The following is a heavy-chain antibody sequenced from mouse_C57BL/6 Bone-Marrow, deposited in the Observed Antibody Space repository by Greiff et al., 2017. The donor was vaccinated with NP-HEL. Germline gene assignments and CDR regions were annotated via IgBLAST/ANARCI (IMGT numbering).Heavy chain of an antibody. J-gene: IGHJ1*03. CDR2: IYPGDGDT. D-gene: IGHD1-1*01. CDR3: ARSSTVVSTEWYFDV. V-gene: IGHV1-82*01. CDR1: GYAFSSSW. Sequence: VQLQQSGPELVKPGASVKISCKASGYAFSSSWLNWVKQRPGRGLEWIGRIYPGDGDTNYNGKFKGQATLTAAKSSSTAYLPLSSLTPEDAAVYFCARSSTVVSTEWYFDVWGTGTPGTGSS.